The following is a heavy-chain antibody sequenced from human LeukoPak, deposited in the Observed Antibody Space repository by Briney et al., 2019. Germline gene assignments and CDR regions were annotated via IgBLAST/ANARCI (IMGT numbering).Heavy chain of an antibody. V-gene: IGHV1-69*05. J-gene: IGHJ3*02. CDR3: ARELRRAFDI. D-gene: IGHD5-12*01. Sequence: ASVKVSCKASGGTFSSYAISWVRQAPGQGLEWMGGIIPIFGTANYAQKFQGRVTIITDESTSTAYMELSSLRSEDTAVYYCARELRRAFDIWGQGTMVTVSS. CDR1: GGTFSSYA. CDR2: IIPIFGTA.